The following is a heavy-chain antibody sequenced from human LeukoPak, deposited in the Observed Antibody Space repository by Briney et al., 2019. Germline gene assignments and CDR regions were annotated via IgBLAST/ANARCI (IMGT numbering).Heavy chain of an antibody. V-gene: IGHV4-59*01. CDR3: ARAVQYIYPPSGWFDP. J-gene: IGHJ5*02. Sequence: SETLSLTCTVSGGSISSYYWSWIRQPPGKGLEWIGYIYYSGSTNYNPSLKSRVTLSVDTSKNLFSLKLSSVTAADTAVYYCARAVQYIYPPSGWFDPWGQGTLVTVSS. CDR2: IYYSGST. CDR1: GGSISSYY. D-gene: IGHD5-18*01.